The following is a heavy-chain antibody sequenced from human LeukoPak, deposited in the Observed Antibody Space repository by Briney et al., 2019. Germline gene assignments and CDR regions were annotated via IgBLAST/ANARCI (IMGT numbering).Heavy chain of an antibody. Sequence: PGGSLRLSCAASGFTFSSYSMNWVRQAPGNGLEWVSYISSSSSTIYYADSVKGRFTISRDNAKNSLYLQMNSLRAEDTAVYYCARDTRYSSRRPIWGQGTMVTVSS. CDR3: ARDTRYSSRRPI. V-gene: IGHV3-48*01. CDR2: ISSSSSTI. CDR1: GFTFSSYS. J-gene: IGHJ3*02. D-gene: IGHD6-13*01.